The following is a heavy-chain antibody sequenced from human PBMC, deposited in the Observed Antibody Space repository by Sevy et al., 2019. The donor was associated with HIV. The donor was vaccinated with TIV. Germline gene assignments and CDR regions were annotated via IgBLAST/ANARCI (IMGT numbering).Heavy chain of an antibody. V-gene: IGHV4-34*01. J-gene: IGHJ4*02. CDR1: GGSFSGYY. Sequence: SETLSLTCAVYGGSFSGYYWSWIRQPPGKGLEWIGEINHSGITNYNPSLKSRVTISVDTSKNQFSLKLSSVTAADTAVYYCARQGSGYHYFDYWGQGTLVTVSS. D-gene: IGHD3-22*01. CDR2: INHSGIT. CDR3: ARQGSGYHYFDY.